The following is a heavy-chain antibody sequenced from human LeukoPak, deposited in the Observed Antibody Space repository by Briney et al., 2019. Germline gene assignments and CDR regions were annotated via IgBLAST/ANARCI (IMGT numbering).Heavy chain of an antibody. D-gene: IGHD6-19*01. J-gene: IGHJ4*02. Sequence: GASVKVSCMASGYIFTSYNIYWVRQAPGQGLEWMRIINPSGGSTNYAQKFQVRVTMTSETTTSSAYMELSSLRCEDTAVYFCARFAVHRRITVAGQFWLDYWGQGTLVTVSS. V-gene: IGHV1-46*01. CDR2: INPSGGST. CDR3: ARFAVHRRITVAGQFWLDY. CDR1: GYIFTSYN.